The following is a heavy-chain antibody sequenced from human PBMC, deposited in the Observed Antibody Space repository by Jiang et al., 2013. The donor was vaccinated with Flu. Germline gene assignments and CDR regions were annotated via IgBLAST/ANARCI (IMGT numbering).Heavy chain of an antibody. CDR1: NDSISNYY. CDR3: ARLLPNYSSSGSYYRPKLVWYFDL. CDR2: NYYSGGT. V-gene: IGHV4-59*08. D-gene: IGHD3-10*01. J-gene: IGHJ2*01. Sequence: LLKPSETLSLRCTVSNDSISNYYWSWIRQPPGKGLEWIGYNYYSGGTNYNPSLKGRVTISIDTSKKQFSLKLISVTAADTAVYYCARLLPNYSSSGSYYRPKLVWYFDLWGRGTLVTVSS.